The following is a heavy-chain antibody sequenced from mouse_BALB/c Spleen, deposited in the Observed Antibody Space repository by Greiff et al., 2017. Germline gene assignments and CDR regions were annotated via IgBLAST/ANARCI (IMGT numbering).Heavy chain of an antibody. CDR3: ARQNYGSSYFAY. Sequence: EVMLVESGGGLVQPGGSLNLSCAASGLPFSSFTMSWVRQTPEKRLEWVAYIRNGGGSTYYPDTVKGGFTISRDNAKNTLYLQMSSLKSEDTAMYYCARQNYGSSYFAYWGQGTLVTVSA. CDR1: GLPFSSFT. J-gene: IGHJ3*01. V-gene: IGHV5-12-2*01. D-gene: IGHD1-1*01. CDR2: IRNGGGST.